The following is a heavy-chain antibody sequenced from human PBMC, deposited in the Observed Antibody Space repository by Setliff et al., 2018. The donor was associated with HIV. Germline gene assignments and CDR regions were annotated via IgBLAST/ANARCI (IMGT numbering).Heavy chain of an antibody. V-gene: IGHV4-59*01. CDR3: ARDPRDALAAIDY. CDR2: IYYSGGT. CDR1: GDSISSYY. D-gene: IGHD6-13*01. Sequence: PSETLSLTCIVSGDSISSYYWSWIRQPPGKGLEWLGYIYYSGGTNYNPSLKSRVTISVDTSKNQFFLKLNSVTAADAAVYYCARDPRDALAAIDYWGQGTLVTVSS. J-gene: IGHJ4*02.